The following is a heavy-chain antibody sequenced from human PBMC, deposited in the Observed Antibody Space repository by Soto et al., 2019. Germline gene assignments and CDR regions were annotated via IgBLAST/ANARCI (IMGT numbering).Heavy chain of an antibody. CDR1: GVSLSGYY. CDR3: ARETQWLGPHY. D-gene: IGHD6-19*01. V-gene: IGHV4-34*01. CDR2: IHDSGSA. J-gene: IGHJ4*02. Sequence: EALSVFCPVYGVSLSGYYWSWIRQPPGKGLEWIGEIHDSGSANYKSSLKSRVTISVDTSKNQFSLKLTSVTAADTAVYYCARETQWLGPHYWGQGTLVTVYS.